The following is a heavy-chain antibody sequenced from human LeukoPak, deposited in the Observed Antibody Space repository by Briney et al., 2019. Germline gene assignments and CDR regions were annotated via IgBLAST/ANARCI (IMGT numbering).Heavy chain of an antibody. CDR2: INHSGST. J-gene: IGHJ6*02. D-gene: IGHD3-9*01. CDR1: GGSFSGYY. V-gene: IGHV4-34*01. Sequence: PSETLSLTCAVYGGSFSGYYWSWIRQPPGKGLEWIGEINHSGSTNYNPSLKSRVTISVDTSKNQFSLKLSSVTAADTAVYYCARGGSDYDILTGFWRYYYYYGMDVWGQGTTVTVSS. CDR3: ARGGSDYDILTGFWRYYYYYGMDV.